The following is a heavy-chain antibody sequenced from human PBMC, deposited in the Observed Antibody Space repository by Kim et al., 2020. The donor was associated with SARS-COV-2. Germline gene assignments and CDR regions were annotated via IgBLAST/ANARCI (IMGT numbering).Heavy chain of an antibody. CDR2: IWYDGSKK. V-gene: IGHV3-33*01. CDR1: GFTFSSHG. CDR3: ARIKGSSADY. D-gene: IGHD3-10*01. Sequence: GGSLRLSCVTSGFTFSSHGMHWVRQAPGRGLEWVATIWYDGSKKYYADSVKGRFTISRDNSNTAYLQMNSLRDDDTAYYYCARIKGSSADYWGQGTLVTVSS. J-gene: IGHJ4*02.